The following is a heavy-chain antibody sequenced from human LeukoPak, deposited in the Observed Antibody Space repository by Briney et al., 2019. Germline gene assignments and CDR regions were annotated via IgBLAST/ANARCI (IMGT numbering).Heavy chain of an antibody. CDR3: ARGGDRSFDY. CDR1: GFTFSNAR. Sequence: PGGSLRLSCAASGFTFSNARMRWVRQPPGKGLEWIAEIHHSGSINYNPSLKSRVTISVDKAKNQFSLNLNSVTAADTAVYYCARGGDRSFDYWGQGTLVTVSS. CDR2: IHHSGSI. J-gene: IGHJ4*02. D-gene: IGHD3-10*01. V-gene: IGHV4-4*02.